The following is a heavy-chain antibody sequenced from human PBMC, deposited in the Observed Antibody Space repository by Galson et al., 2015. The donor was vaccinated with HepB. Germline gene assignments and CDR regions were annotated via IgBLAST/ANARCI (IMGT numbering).Heavy chain of an antibody. J-gene: IGHJ3*02. CDR1: GYTFTGYY. D-gene: IGHD3-22*01. Sequence: SVKVSCKASGYTFTGYYMHWVRQAPGQGLEWMGWINPNSGGTNYAQKFQGRVTMTRDTSISTAYMELSRLRSDDTAVYYCAREGYYDTDAFDIWGQGTMVTVSS. CDR2: INPNSGGT. V-gene: IGHV1-2*02. CDR3: AREGYYDTDAFDI.